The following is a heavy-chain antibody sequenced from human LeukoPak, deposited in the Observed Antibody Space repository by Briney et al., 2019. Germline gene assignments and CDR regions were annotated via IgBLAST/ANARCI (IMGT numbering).Heavy chain of an antibody. CDR3: ARVDRWELLPTLDY. CDR2: ISAYNGNT. V-gene: IGHV1-18*01. Sequence: ASVKVSCKASGYTFTSYGISWVRQAPGQGLEWMGWISAYNGNTNYAQKLQGRVTMTTDTSTSTAYMELRSLGSDDTAVYYCARVDRWELLPTLDYWGQGTLVTVSS. CDR1: GYTFTSYG. D-gene: IGHD1-26*01. J-gene: IGHJ4*02.